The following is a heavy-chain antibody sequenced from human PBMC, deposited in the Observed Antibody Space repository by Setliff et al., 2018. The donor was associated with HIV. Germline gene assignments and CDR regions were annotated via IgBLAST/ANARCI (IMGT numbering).Heavy chain of an antibody. D-gene: IGHD3-16*01. J-gene: IGHJ5*01. V-gene: IGHV7-4-1*02. CDR2: MNTKTAIP. Sequence: VASVKVSCKTSGYIFTHYALSWVQQAPGKGLEWMGWMNTKTAIPTYAEGFAGRFVFSLDTSVNTAYLDIIGLQTEYTAVYFCARGPWVEVWLHIFDSWGPGTLVTVSS. CDR1: GYIFTHYA. CDR3: ARGPWVEVWLHIFDS.